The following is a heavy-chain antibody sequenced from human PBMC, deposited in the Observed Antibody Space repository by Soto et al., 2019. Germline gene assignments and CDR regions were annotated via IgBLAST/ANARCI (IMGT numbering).Heavy chain of an antibody. CDR3: ARPQIGGSYGGGSGMYF. CDR2: INPSGDGT. V-gene: IGHV1-46*01. J-gene: IGHJ6*02. Sequence: QVQLVQSGAEVKKPGASVKISCKASGYIFSSYSLHWVRQAPGQGLEWMGIINPSGDGTTYAQKFQGRVTMTMDTSTNTVYMELGSLKSEDTAVYDCARPQIGGSYGGGSGMYFWGQGTTVTVSS. CDR1: GYIFSSYS. D-gene: IGHD1-26*01.